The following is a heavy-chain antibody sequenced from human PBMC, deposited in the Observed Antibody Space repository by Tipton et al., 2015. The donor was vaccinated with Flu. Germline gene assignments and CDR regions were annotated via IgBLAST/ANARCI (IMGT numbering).Heavy chain of an antibody. Sequence: SLRLSCAASGFTFDDYAMHWVRQAPGKGLEWVSGISWNSGSTGYADSVKGRFTISRDNAKNSLYLQMNSLRTEDTALYFCARDVIAGRPVYYFAMDVWGPGTTVTVSS. D-gene: IGHD6-6*01. CDR1: GFTFDDYA. CDR2: ISWNSGST. J-gene: IGHJ6*02. CDR3: ARDVIAGRPVYYFAMDV. V-gene: IGHV3-9*01.